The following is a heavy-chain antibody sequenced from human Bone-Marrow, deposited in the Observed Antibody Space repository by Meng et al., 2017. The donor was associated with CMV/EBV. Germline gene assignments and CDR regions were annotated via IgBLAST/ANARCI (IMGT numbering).Heavy chain of an antibody. J-gene: IGHJ3*02. CDR3: ARDRGYCSSTSCLGWAFDI. D-gene: IGHD2-2*01. V-gene: IGHV4-38-2*02. Sequence: GSLRLSCTVSGYSISSGYYWGWIRQPPGKGLEWIGSIYHSGSTYYNPSLKSRVTISVDTSKNQFSLKLSSVTAADTAVYYCARDRGYCSSTSCLGWAFDIWGQGTMVTVSS. CDR2: IYHSGST. CDR1: GYSISSGYY.